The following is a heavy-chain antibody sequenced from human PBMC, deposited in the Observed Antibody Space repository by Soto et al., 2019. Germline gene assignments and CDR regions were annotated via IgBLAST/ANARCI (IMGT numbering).Heavy chain of an antibody. Sequence: ASVKVSCKVSGYTLTELSMHWVRQAPGKGLEWMGGFDPEDGETIYAQKFQGRVTMTEDTSTDTAYMELSSLRSEDTAVYYYATVPFMITFGGVIVSTSYYWGQGTLVTVSS. CDR1: GYTLTELS. J-gene: IGHJ4*02. V-gene: IGHV1-24*01. D-gene: IGHD3-16*02. CDR2: FDPEDGET. CDR3: ATVPFMITFGGVIVSTSYY.